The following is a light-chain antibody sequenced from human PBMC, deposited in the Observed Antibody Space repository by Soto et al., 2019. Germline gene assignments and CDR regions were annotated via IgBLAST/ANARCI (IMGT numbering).Light chain of an antibody. J-gene: IGKJ2*03. V-gene: IGKV3-20*01. CDR1: QSVSSTY. Sequence: ESVLTQSPGTLSLSPGESATLSCRASQSVSSTYLAWYQQKPGQAPRLLIYAASTRAAGIPDRFSGSRSATDFTLTISRLEPEDFAAYYCQQYGGSPVYRFDQGTRLEIK. CDR3: QQYGGSPVYR. CDR2: AAS.